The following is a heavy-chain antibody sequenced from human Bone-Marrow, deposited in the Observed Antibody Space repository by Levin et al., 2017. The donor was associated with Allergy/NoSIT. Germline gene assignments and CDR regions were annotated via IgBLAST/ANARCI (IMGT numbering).Heavy chain of an antibody. CDR1: GFTFSSCA. J-gene: IGHJ3*02. CDR2: ISGSGGST. V-gene: IGHV3-23*01. CDR3: AKGTPVTDDAFDI. Sequence: GESLKISCAASGFTFSSCAMNWVRQAPGKGLEWVSGISGSGGSTYFADSLKGRFTISRDNSKNTLYLQMNSLRVEDTAVYYCAKGTPVTDDAFDIWGQGAMVTVSS. D-gene: IGHD2-21*02.